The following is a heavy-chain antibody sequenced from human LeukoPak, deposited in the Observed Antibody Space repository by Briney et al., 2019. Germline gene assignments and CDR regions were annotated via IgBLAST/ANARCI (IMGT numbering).Heavy chain of an antibody. CDR3: ARQIGDYDFWSGLPNYYYYMDV. CDR1: GGSISSSSYY. J-gene: IGHJ6*03. D-gene: IGHD3-3*01. V-gene: IGHV4-39*01. CDR2: IYYSGST. Sequence: SETLSLTCTVSGGSISSSSYYWGWIRQPPGKGLEWIGSIYYSGSTYYNPSLKSRVTISVDTSKNQFSLKLSSVTAADTAVYYCARQIGDYDFWSGLPNYYYYMDVWGKGTTVTVSS.